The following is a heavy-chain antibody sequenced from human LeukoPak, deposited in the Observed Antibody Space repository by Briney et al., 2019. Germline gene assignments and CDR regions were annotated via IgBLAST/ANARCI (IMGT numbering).Heavy chain of an antibody. CDR1: GVSISDYY. Sequence: SETLSLTCTVSGVSISDYYWSWIRPPPGKGLEWIGYIYYSGSTNYNPSLKSRVTISADTSKNQFSLKLSSVTAADTAVYYCARHRSTVTTTDYWGQGTLVTVSS. V-gene: IGHV4-59*01. CDR2: IYYSGST. J-gene: IGHJ4*02. D-gene: IGHD4-17*01. CDR3: ARHRSTVTTTDY.